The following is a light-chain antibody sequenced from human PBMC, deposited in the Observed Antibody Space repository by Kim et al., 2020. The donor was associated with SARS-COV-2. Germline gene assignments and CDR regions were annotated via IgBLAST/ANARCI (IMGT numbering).Light chain of an antibody. V-gene: IGLV6-57*03. J-gene: IGLJ2*01. CDR1: SGTFASSY. CDR2: EDY. Sequence: RAVPISVPRSSGTFASSYVQWFQQRPGSVPTTVSFEDYQRPSGVPDRFSGSVDSSSNSASLTISGLKTEDEGYYYCQSYDDTIVVFGGGTQLTVL. CDR3: QSYDDTIVV.